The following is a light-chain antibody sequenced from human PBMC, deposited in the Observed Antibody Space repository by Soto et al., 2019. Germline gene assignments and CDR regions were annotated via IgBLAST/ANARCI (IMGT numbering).Light chain of an antibody. V-gene: IGKV1-33*01. CDR3: QQYDNLPLT. CDR2: DAS. J-gene: IGKJ4*01. Sequence: DIQMTPSPSSLSASVGARVTITCQASQDISNYLNWYQQKPGKAPKLLIYDASNLETGVPSRFSGIGAGTDCTITISSLQPEDIATYYCQQYDNLPLTCGGGTKVESK. CDR1: QDISNY.